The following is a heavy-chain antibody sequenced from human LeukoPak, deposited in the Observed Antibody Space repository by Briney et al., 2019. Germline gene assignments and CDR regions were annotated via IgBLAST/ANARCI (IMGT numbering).Heavy chain of an antibody. Sequence: ASVTVSCKASVYTFTVYYMHWVRQAPGQGLEWMGWVNPNSGGTNYAQKFQGRVTMTRDMSTSTVYMELSSLRSEDTAVYYCARATRQNGSGIPRSQSGYFDLWGRGTLVTVSS. V-gene: IGHV1-2*02. D-gene: IGHD2-15*01. CDR2: VNPNSGGT. J-gene: IGHJ2*01. CDR3: ARATRQNGSGIPRSQSGYFDL. CDR1: VYTFTVYY.